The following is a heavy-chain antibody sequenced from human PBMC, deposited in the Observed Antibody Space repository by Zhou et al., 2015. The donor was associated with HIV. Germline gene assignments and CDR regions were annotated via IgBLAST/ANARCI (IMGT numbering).Heavy chain of an antibody. V-gene: IGHV1-69*01. J-gene: IGHJ4*02. CDR3: AKAQGGYFDD. Sequence: QVQLVQSGAEVKKPGSSVKVSCKASGGTFSSYAISWVRQAPGQGLEYMGGIIPIFGTTKYSQKFQGRVTFTADVPTNTTYMELISLRSEDTAMYYCAKAQGGYFDDWGQGTLVTVSS. CDR1: GGTFSSYA. CDR2: IIPIFGTT.